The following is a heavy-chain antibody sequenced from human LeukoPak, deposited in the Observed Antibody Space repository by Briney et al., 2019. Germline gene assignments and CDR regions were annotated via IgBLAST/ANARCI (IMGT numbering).Heavy chain of an antibody. V-gene: IGHV3-7*01. J-gene: IGHJ5*02. D-gene: IGHD1-1*01. Sequence: GGSLRLSCAASGFTFSSYWMSWVRQAPGKGLEWVANIKRDGSEKYYVDSVKGRFTISRDNAKNSLYLQMNSLRAEDTAVYYCARYRGYGWFDPWGQGTLVTVSS. CDR3: ARYRGYGWFDP. CDR1: GFTFSSYW. CDR2: IKRDGSEK.